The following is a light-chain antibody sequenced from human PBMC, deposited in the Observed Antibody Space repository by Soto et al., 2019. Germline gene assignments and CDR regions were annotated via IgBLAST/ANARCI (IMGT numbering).Light chain of an antibody. J-gene: IGKJ2*01. Sequence: VVMTQSPLSLPVTLGQPASISCNSSQSLVYSDGNTYMNWFQQRPGQSPRRLIYGVSNRDSGVPDRFSGSWSGTDVTLKISRVEAADVGVYYCMQGTHGSPFGQRTQLEIQ. CDR1: QSLVYSDGNTY. CDR3: MQGTHGSP. CDR2: GVS. V-gene: IGKV2-30*01.